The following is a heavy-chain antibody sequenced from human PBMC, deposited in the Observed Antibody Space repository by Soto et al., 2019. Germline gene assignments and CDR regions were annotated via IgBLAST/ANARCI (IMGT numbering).Heavy chain of an antibody. V-gene: IGHV4-38-2*02. CDR1: VDSISRGYF. CDR3: ARDSGYSYGYFDY. D-gene: IGHD5-18*01. CDR2: IYHTGTT. Sequence: SEPLSLTCAVSVDSISRGYFWACIRQPPGKGLEWVASIYHTGTTYYNPSLTSRVTISVDTSKNQFSLKLTSVTAEDTAVYYCARDSGYSYGYFDYWGQGTLVTVSS. J-gene: IGHJ4*02.